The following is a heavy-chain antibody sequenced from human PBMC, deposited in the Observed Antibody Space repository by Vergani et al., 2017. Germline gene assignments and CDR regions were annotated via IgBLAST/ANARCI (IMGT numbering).Heavy chain of an antibody. V-gene: IGHV3-30*02. CDR2: IRYDGSNK. J-gene: IGHJ6*03. CDR1: GFTFSSYG. CDR3: AKDRNYYGSWSYYPDYYYYYMDV. D-gene: IGHD3-10*01. Sequence: QVQLVESGGGVVQPGGSLRLSCAASGFTFSSYGMHWVRQAPGKGLEWVAFIRYDGSNKYYADSVKGRFTISRDNSKNTLYLQMNSLRAEDTAVYYCAKDRNYYGSWSYYPDYYYYYMDVWGKGTTVTVSS.